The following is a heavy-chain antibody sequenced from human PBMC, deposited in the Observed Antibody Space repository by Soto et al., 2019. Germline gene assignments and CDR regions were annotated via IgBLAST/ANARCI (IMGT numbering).Heavy chain of an antibody. CDR3: ARGGSSWSAEYYQH. CDR2: ISGYNGNT. D-gene: IGHD6-13*01. V-gene: IGHV1-18*01. Sequence: QVQLVQSGAEVKKPGASVKVSCKASGYTFSNHGINWVRQAPGQGPEWMGWISGYNGNTNYAQTLQGRVTMTTDTSTSTAYMELRSLRSDDTAIYYCARGGSSWSAEYYQHWGQGTPVIVSS. J-gene: IGHJ1*01. CDR1: GYTFSNHG.